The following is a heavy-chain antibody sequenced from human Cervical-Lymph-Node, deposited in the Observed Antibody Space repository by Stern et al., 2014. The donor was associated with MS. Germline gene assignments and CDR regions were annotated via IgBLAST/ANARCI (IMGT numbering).Heavy chain of an antibody. D-gene: IGHD2-15*01. CDR3: ARVRTVSGRRVDY. CDR2: MNPNNGNR. Sequence: VQLVESGAEVKKPGASVKVSCKASGYTFTSYDIHWVRQATGQGLDWMGWMNPNNGNRDYAQTFQGRVTMTRNTSISTAYMELTSLRSDDTAVYFCARVRTVSGRRVDYWGQGTLVTVSS. CDR1: GYTFTSYD. J-gene: IGHJ4*02. V-gene: IGHV1-8*01.